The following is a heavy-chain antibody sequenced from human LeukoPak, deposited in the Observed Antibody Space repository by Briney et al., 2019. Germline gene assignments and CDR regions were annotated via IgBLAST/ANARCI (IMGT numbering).Heavy chain of an antibody. D-gene: IGHD3-22*01. CDR1: GFTFSSYA. CDR2: ISGSGGST. CDR3: TRFLFYYDSSGYYDYFDY. Sequence: SGGTLRLSCAASGFTFSSYAMSWVRQAPGKGLEWVSAISGSGGSTYYADSVKGRFTISRDNAKNTVYLQMNSLRAEGTAVYYCTRFLFYYDSSGYYDYFDYWGQGTLVTVSS. V-gene: IGHV3-23*01. J-gene: IGHJ4*02.